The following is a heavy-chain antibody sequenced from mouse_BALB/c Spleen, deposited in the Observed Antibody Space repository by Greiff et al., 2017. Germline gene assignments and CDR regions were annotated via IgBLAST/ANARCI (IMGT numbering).Heavy chain of an antibody. Sequence: EVMLVESGPGLVKPSQSLSLTCTVTGYSITSDYAWNWIRQFPGNKLEWMGYISYSGSTSYNPSLKSRISITRDTSKNQFFLQLNSVTTEDTATYYCARNIYYYGSSYGLFDYWGQGTTLTVSS. D-gene: IGHD1-1*01. CDR2: ISYSGST. J-gene: IGHJ2*01. CDR3: ARNIYYYGSSYGLFDY. V-gene: IGHV3-2*02. CDR1: GYSITSDYA.